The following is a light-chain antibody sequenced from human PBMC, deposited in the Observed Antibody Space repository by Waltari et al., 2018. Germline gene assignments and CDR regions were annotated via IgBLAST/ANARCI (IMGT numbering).Light chain of an antibody. CDR2: KDS. Sequence: SDELTQPPPVSVSPGPPARTTCSCDAFHQPQIHWYQQKPGQAPVLVISKDSERPSGIPERFSGSSSGTTVTLTINGVQADDEADYYCQSPDSSGTYWMFGGGTKLTVL. J-gene: IGLJ3*02. CDR1: AFHQPQ. V-gene: IGLV3-25*03. CDR3: QSPDSSGTYWM.